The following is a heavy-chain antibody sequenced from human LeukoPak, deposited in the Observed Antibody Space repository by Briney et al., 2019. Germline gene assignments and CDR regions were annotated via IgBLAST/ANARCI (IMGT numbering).Heavy chain of an antibody. D-gene: IGHD4-17*01. V-gene: IGHV3-21*01. CDR1: GFTFSSYS. J-gene: IGHJ3*02. CDR3: ARDWSDYGDSRDAFDI. CDR2: ISSSSSYI. Sequence: GGSLRLSCAASGFTFSSYSMNWVRQAPGKGLEWVSSISSSSSYIYYADSVKGRFTISRDNAKNSLYLQMNSLRAEDTAVYYCARDWSDYGDSRDAFDIWGQGTMVTVSS.